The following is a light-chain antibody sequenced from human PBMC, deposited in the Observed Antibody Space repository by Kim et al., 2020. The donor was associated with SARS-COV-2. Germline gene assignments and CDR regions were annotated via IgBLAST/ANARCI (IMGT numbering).Light chain of an antibody. CDR1: QSLLHSNGNHY. Sequence: DIVMTQSPLSLPVTPGEPASISCRSSQSLLHSNGNHYLDWYLQKPGQSPHLLIYLGSSRASGVPDRFSGSGSGTDFTLKISRVEAEDVGVYYCMQARQTPFTFGQLTKLEI. CDR3: MQARQTPFT. V-gene: IGKV2-28*01. CDR2: LGS. J-gene: IGKJ2*01.